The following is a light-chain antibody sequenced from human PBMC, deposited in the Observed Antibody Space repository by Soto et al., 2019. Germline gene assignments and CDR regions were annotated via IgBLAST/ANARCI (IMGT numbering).Light chain of an antibody. CDR1: QGVSSY. J-gene: IGKJ4*01. CDR2: SAS. V-gene: IGKV1-8*01. Sequence: AIRMTQSPSSFSASTGDRVTFTCRASQGVSSYLAWYQQKPGKAPKLLIYSASTLQSGVPSRFSGSGSGTDFTLTISSLQSEDFATYYCQQYDSYPRTFGGGTKVEFK. CDR3: QQYDSYPRT.